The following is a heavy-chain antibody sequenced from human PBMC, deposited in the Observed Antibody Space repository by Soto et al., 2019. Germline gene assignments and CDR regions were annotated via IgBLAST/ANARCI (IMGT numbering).Heavy chain of an antibody. Sequence: QVQLVQSGAEVKKPGASVKVSCKAAGYTFTNYDINWVRQARGQGLEWMGWLTPNNGDTGIAQKFRGRLTMTRNTSISTAYMELSSLRSEDSAVYYCARENGDFDYWGQGSQVTVSS. CDR2: LTPNNGDT. CDR3: ARENGDFDY. V-gene: IGHV1-8*01. J-gene: IGHJ4*02. D-gene: IGHD4-17*01. CDR1: GYTFTNYD.